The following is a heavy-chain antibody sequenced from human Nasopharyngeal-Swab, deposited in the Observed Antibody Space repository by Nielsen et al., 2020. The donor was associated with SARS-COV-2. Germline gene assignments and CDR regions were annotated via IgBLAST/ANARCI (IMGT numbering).Heavy chain of an antibody. CDR1: GFTFRFYT. Sequence: GESLKISCAASGFTFRFYTMHWARQAPGKGLEWVSSVSTGGDYIHYADLVQGRFAISRDNAKDSLYLQMNSLRAEDTAIYYCARDRSGFGFDFWGQGALVTVSP. V-gene: IGHV3-21*01. CDR2: VSTGGDYI. J-gene: IGHJ4*02. CDR3: ARDRSGFGFDF. D-gene: IGHD3-3*01.